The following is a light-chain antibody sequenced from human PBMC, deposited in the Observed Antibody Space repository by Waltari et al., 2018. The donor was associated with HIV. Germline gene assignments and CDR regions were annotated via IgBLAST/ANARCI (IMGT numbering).Light chain of an antibody. J-gene: IGLJ1*01. CDR2: DVT. CDR3: CSYGGTYNV. CDR1: SSDVGRYNS. V-gene: IGLV2-11*01. Sequence: SALTQPPPVSGSPGQSVTFSCTATSSDVGRYNSVSWYQQHPGQAPKLMFYDVTQRPSGVPDRFSGSKSGNTASLTISGLRADDEADYYCCSYGGTYNVFGVGTKVTVL.